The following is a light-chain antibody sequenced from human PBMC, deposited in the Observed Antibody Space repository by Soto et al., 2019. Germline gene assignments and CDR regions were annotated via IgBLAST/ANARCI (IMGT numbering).Light chain of an antibody. CDR1: QSVSNY. CDR2: DAS. Sequence: ELVLTPSPATLSLSPGERATLSCRASQSVSNYLAWYQQKPGQAPRLLIYDASNRATGIPDRFSGSGSGTDFTLTISRLEPEDFAVYYCQQYGSSPWTFGQGTKVDIK. J-gene: IGKJ1*01. V-gene: IGKV3-20*01. CDR3: QQYGSSPWT.